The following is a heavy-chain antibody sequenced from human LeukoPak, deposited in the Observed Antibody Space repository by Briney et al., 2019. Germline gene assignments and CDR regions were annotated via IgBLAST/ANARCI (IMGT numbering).Heavy chain of an antibody. CDR1: GYPFTSYG. D-gene: IGHD3-10*01. CDR2: ISAYNGNT. Sequence: ASVKVSCKGSGYPFTSYGLSWVRQAPGQGLEWLGWISAYNGNTDLLRSLQGRVTMTTDTSTTTAYMELRSLRSDDTAVYYCARSSGSGSKVMAFDMWGQGTMVTVSP. J-gene: IGHJ3*02. V-gene: IGHV1-18*01. CDR3: ARSSGSGSKVMAFDM.